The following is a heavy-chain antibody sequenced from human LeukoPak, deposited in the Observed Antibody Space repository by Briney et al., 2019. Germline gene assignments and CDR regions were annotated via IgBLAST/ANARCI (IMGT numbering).Heavy chain of an antibody. CDR3: ARISSSNWYNERGAFDV. J-gene: IGHJ3*01. Sequence: SESLSLTCTVSGGSISSYYWSWVRQPPGKGLEWIGFVYYTGSTNYSPSLKSRVTISVDTSKNQFSLKLRSVTAADAAVYYCARISSSNWYNERGAFDVWGQGTMVTVSS. CDR1: GGSISSYY. V-gene: IGHV4-59*01. CDR2: VYYTGST. D-gene: IGHD6-13*01.